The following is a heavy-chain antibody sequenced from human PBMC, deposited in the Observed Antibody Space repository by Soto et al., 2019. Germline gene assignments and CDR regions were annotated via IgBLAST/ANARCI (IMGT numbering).Heavy chain of an antibody. CDR3: ARIGGYHGPLDY. D-gene: IGHD6-25*01. CDR1: GVSISSYF. J-gene: IGHJ4*02. Sequence: ETLSLTCSVSGVSISSYFWSWIRQAPGRGLEWIGYTYHRGSTNYSPSLKSRVAISLDTSENQFSLKVNSVTAADTAVYYCARIGGYHGPLDYWGQGTPVTVSS. V-gene: IGHV4-59*01. CDR2: TYHRGST.